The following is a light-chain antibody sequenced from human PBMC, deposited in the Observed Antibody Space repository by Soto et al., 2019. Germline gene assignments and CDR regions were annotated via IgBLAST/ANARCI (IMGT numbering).Light chain of an antibody. J-gene: IGKJ2*01. CDR1: QSVDSRY. V-gene: IGKV3-20*01. CDR2: GTS. Sequence: ETVVTQSPGTMSLSPGEGATLSCRASQSVDSRYLAWYQQKPGQAPRLLIHGTSNRASGIPDRFSGSGSGTDFTLTISRLEPEDFPVYYCQQYGTAPYTFGQGTTLEFK. CDR3: QQYGTAPYT.